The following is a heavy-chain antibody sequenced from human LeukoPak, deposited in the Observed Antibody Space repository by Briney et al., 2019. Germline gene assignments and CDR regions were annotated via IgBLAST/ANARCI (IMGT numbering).Heavy chain of an antibody. CDR3: ARLRSGAARPGMDV. V-gene: IGHV4-39*07. CDR2: IHHSGST. J-gene: IGHJ6*04. Sequence: PSETLSLTCTVSGGSISSSSYYWGWIRQPPGKGLEWIGEIHHSGSTNYNPSLKSRVTISVDTSKNQFSLKLSSVTAADTAVYYCARLRSGAARPGMDVWGKGTTVTVSS. CDR1: GGSISSSSYY. D-gene: IGHD6-6*01.